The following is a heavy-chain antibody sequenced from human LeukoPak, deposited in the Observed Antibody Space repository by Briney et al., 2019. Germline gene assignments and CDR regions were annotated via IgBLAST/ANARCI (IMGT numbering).Heavy chain of an antibody. CDR2: ISYDGGNK. D-gene: IGHD3-10*01. V-gene: IGHV3-30*18. CDR1: GFTFSSYG. CDR3: AKDGSTMVRGVITPGNFDH. J-gene: IGHJ4*02. Sequence: GGSLRLSCAATGFTFSSYGMHWVRQAPGKGLEWVAVISYDGGNKYYADSVKGRFTISRDNSKNTLYLQMNSLRAEYTAVYYCAKDGSTMVRGVITPGNFDHGGQGTRVTVSS.